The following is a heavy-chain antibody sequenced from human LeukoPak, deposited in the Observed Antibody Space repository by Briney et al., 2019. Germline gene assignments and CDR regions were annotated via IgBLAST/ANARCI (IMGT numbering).Heavy chain of an antibody. CDR1: VGTYSSYA. CDR3: ARVCGNDYYDSSGSYTYFDY. CDR2: IIPIFGTT. V-gene: IGHV1-69*13. D-gene: IGHD3-22*01. Sequence: SSVKVSFKASVGTYSSYAISWQRQAPGQGLEWKGGIIPIFGTTNNAQTFQGSVTITADESTSTDYMELSSLRSEAKALFYCARVCGNDYYDSSGSYTYFDYWGQGTLVTVSS. J-gene: IGHJ4*02.